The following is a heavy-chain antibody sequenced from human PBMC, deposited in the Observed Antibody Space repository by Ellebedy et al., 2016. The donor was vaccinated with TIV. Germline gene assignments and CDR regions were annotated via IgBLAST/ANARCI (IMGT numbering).Heavy chain of an antibody. V-gene: IGHV3-7*01. CDR1: GFTFNTYW. CDR3: ARFGEQRSANVWFDP. Sequence: PGGSLRLSCAASGFTFNTYWMGWVRQAPGKGLEWVANIKQDGSDKYYVDSVKGRFAISRDNAKNSLYLQMNSLRGEDTAVYYCARFGEQRSANVWFDPWGQGALVTVSS. J-gene: IGHJ5*02. D-gene: IGHD6-25*01. CDR2: IKQDGSDK.